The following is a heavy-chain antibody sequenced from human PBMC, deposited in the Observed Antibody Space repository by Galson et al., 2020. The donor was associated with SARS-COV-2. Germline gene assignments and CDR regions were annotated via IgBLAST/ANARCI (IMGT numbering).Heavy chain of an antibody. CDR1: GYTFTSYY. D-gene: IGHD4-4*01. J-gene: IGHJ4*02. V-gene: IGHV1-46*01. CDR2: INPSGGRT. Sequence: ASVKVSCKASGYTFTSYYIHWVRQAPGQGLEWMGIINPSGGRTTYAQKFQGRVTMTRDTSTSTVYMELSSLRSEDTAVYYCARDSQGGNDYKYLLFWGQGTLVTVSS. CDR3: ARDSQGGNDYKYLLF.